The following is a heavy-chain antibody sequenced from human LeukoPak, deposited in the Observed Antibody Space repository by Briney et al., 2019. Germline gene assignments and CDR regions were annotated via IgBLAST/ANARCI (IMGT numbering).Heavy chain of an antibody. CDR1: GGSISSGGYY. V-gene: IGHV4-31*03. CDR3: ARETPLGSGYWPRFDY. Sequence: SQTLSLTCTVSGGSISSGGYYWSWIRQHPGKGLEWIGYIYYSGSTYYNPSLKSRVTISVDTSKNQFSLKLSSVTAADTAVYYCARETPLGSGYWPRFDYWGQGTLVTVSP. CDR2: IYYSGST. D-gene: IGHD3-3*01. J-gene: IGHJ4*02.